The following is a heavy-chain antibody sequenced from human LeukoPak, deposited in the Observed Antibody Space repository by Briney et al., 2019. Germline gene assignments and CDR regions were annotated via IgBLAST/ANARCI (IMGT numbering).Heavy chain of an antibody. V-gene: IGHV3-30-3*01. J-gene: IGHJ3*01. Sequence: GGSLRLSCAASGFTFSSYAMHWVRQAPGKGLEWVAVISYDGSNKYYADSVKGRFTISRDNSKNTLYLQMNSLRAEDTAVYYCAKGHIVVVKDWGQGTMVTVSS. CDR3: AKGHIVVVKD. CDR2: ISYDGSNK. CDR1: GFTFSSYA. D-gene: IGHD2-21*01.